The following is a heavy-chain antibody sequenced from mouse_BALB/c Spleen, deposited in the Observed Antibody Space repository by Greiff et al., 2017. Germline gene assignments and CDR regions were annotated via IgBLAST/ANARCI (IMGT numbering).Heavy chain of an antibody. Sequence: QVTLKVSGPGILQPSQTLSLTCSFSGFSLSTSGMSVGWIRQPSGKGLEWLAHIWWNDDKYYNPALKSRLTISKDTSNNQVFLKIASVVTADTATYYCARIALRDYVFAYWGQGTLVTVSA. CDR1: GFSLSTSGMS. D-gene: IGHD2-4*01. CDR2: IWWNDDK. CDR3: ARIALRDYVFAY. J-gene: IGHJ3*01. V-gene: IGHV8-8*01.